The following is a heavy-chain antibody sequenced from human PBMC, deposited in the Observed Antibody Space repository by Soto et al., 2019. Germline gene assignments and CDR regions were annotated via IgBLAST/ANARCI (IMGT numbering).Heavy chain of an antibody. J-gene: IGHJ6*02. CDR3: ARDYYDSSGYFYYYGMDV. D-gene: IGHD3-22*01. V-gene: IGHV4-61*01. Sequence: PSETLSLTCTVSGGSVSSGSYYWSWIRQPPGKGLEWIGYIYYSGSTNYNPSLKSRVTISVDTSKNQFSLKLSSVTAADTAVYYCARDYYDSSGYFYYYGMDVWGQGTTVTVS. CDR1: GGSVSSGSYY. CDR2: IYYSGST.